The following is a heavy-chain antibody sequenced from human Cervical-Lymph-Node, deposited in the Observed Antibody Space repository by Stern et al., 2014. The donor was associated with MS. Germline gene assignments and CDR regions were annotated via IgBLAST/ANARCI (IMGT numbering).Heavy chain of an antibody. CDR3: ARGRDGYKSHFDY. Sequence: SSGGYYWSWIRQHPGKGLEWIGYIYYSGSTYYNPSLKSRVTISVDTSKNQFSLKLSSVTAADTAVYYCARGRDGYKSHFDYWGQGTLVTVSS. J-gene: IGHJ4*02. CDR1: SSGGYY. CDR2: IYYSGST. V-gene: IGHV4-31*02. D-gene: IGHD5-24*01.